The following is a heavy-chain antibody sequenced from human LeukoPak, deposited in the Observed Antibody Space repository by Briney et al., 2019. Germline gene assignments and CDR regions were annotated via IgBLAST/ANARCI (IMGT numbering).Heavy chain of an antibody. D-gene: IGHD3-22*01. CDR3: ARGFGSSPYYDSSGYSFPAPYFDY. Sequence: ASVKVSCKASGYTFTGYYMHRVRQAPGQGLEWMGWINPNSGGTNYAQKFQGRVTMTRDTSISTAYMELSRLRSDDTAVYYCARGFGSSPYYDSSGYSFPAPYFDYWGQGTLVTVSS. CDR2: INPNSGGT. V-gene: IGHV1-2*02. J-gene: IGHJ4*02. CDR1: GYTFTGYY.